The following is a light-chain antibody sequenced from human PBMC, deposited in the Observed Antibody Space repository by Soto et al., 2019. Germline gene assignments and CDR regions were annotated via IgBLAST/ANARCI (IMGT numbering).Light chain of an antibody. CDR1: SSDVGGYNY. J-gene: IGLJ2*01. CDR2: EVT. V-gene: IGLV2-8*01. CDR3: SSYAGSNIV. Sequence: QSALTQPPSAPGSPGQSVTISCTGTSSDVGGYNYVSWYQQHPGKAPKLMIYEVTKRPSGVPDRFSGSKSGNTASLTVSGLQAEDEGDYYCSSYAGSNIVFGGGTQLTVL.